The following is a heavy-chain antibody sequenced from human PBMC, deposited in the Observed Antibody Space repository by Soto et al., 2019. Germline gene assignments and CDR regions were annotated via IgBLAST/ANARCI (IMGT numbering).Heavy chain of an antibody. CDR3: ARGIIVGGWYPYYFDY. CDR2: INAGNGNT. CDR1: GYTFITYA. Sequence: ASVKVSCKASGYTFITYAMHWVRQAPGQRLEWMGWINAGNGNTKYSQKFQGRVSITRDTSASTAYMELSSLRSEDTAVYYYARGIIVGGWYPYYFDYWGQGTLVTVSS. V-gene: IGHV1-3*01. D-gene: IGHD6-19*01. J-gene: IGHJ4*02.